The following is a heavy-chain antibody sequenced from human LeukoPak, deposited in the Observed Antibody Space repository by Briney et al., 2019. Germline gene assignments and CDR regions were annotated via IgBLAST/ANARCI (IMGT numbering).Heavy chain of an antibody. D-gene: IGHD3-22*01. CDR3: ARDYYDSSGYYSALSLPNAFDI. CDR1: GGTFSSYA. V-gene: IGHV1-69*05. CDR2: IIPIFGTA. J-gene: IGHJ3*02. Sequence: SVKVSCKASGGTFSSYAISWVRQAPGQGLEWMGGIIPIFGTANYAQKFQGRVTITTDESTSTAYMELSSLRSEDTAVYYCARDYYDSSGYYSALSLPNAFDIWGQGTMVTVSS.